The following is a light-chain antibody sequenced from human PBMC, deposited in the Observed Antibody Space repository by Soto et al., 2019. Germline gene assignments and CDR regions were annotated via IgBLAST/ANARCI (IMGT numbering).Light chain of an antibody. Sequence: ALTQPASVSGPPGQSITISCTGTSSDVGGYNYVSWYQQHPGKAPKLMIYEVTNRPSGVSNRFSGSKSGNTASLTISGLQAEDEADYYCSSYTSSNTYVFGTGTKVTVL. CDR2: EVT. J-gene: IGLJ1*01. CDR3: SSYTSSNTYV. CDR1: SSDVGGYNY. V-gene: IGLV2-14*01.